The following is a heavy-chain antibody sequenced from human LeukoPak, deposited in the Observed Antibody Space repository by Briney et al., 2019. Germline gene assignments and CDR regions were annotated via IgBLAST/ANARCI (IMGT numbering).Heavy chain of an antibody. D-gene: IGHD5-24*01. V-gene: IGHV3-53*01. J-gene: IGHJ4*02. CDR2: IYSDNT. Sequence: PGGSLRLSCTVSGFTVSSNSMSWVRQAPGRGLEWVSFIYSDNTHYSDSVKGRFTISRDNSKNTQYLQMNSLRAEDTDVYYCAREPEILLGYNYFDYWGQGTLVTVSS. CDR1: GFTVSSNS. CDR3: AREPEILLGYNYFDY.